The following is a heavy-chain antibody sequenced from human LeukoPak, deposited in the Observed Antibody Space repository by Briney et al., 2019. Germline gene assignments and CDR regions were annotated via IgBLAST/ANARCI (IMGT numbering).Heavy chain of an antibody. CDR1: GGSFSGYY. D-gene: IGHD3-22*01. Sequence: PSETLSLTCAVYGGSFSGYYWSWIRQPPGKGLEWIGEINHSGSTNYNPSLKSRVTLSVDTSKNQFSLPLSSVTAADTAVYYFARGLRSGYSYWFDPWGQGTLVTVSS. CDR3: ARGLRSGYSYWFDP. V-gene: IGHV4-34*01. J-gene: IGHJ5*02. CDR2: INHSGST.